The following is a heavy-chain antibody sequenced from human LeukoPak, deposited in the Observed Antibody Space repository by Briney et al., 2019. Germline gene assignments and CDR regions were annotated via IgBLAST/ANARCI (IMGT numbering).Heavy chain of an antibody. Sequence: AGGSLRLSCVVSGLTFSNVWMSWVRQAPGKGLEWVGRIKSKTHGGTTDYAAPVYGRFTVSRDDSKNTLYLQMNSLRADDTAIYYCAGHGSSSAWGQGTLVTVSS. CDR1: GLTFSNVW. CDR2: IKSKTHGGTT. CDR3: AGHGSSSA. J-gene: IGHJ4*02. D-gene: IGHD6-6*01. V-gene: IGHV3-15*01.